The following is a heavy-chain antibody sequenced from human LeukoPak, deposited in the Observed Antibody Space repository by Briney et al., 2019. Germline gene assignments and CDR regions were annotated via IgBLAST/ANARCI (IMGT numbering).Heavy chain of an antibody. D-gene: IGHD2-2*02. Sequence: SETLSLTCTVSGVSISSSNSYWGWIRQPPGKGLEWIGSIYYSGNTYYNASLKSQVSISIDTSKNQFSLRLTSVTAADTAVYYCARDGPHTNAEGVHQLLYSMRRYYYYYMDVWGKGTTVTISS. CDR3: ARDGPHTNAEGVHQLLYSMRRYYYYYMDV. CDR2: IYYSGNT. V-gene: IGHV4-39*02. CDR1: GVSISSSNSY. J-gene: IGHJ6*03.